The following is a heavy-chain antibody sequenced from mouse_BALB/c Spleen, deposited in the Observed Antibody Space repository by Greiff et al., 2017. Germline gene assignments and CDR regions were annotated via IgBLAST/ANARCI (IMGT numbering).Heavy chain of an antibody. Sequence: QVQLKQSGAELVRPGTSVKVSCKASGYAFTNYLIEWVKQRPGQGLEWIGVINPGSGGTKYNEKFKGKATLTADKSSSTAYMQLSSLTSDDSAVYFCASASVPYDYDEDYFDYWGQGTTLTVSS. CDR2: INPGSGGT. CDR3: ASASVPYDYDEDYFDY. D-gene: IGHD2-4*01. V-gene: IGHV1-54*01. J-gene: IGHJ2*01. CDR1: GYAFTNYL.